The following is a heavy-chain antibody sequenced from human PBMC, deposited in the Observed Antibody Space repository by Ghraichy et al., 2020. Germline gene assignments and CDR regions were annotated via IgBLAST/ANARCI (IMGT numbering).Heavy chain of an antibody. V-gene: IGHV1-69*13. Sequence: SVKVSCKASGGTFSSYAISWVRQAPGQGLEWMGGIIPIFGTANYAQKFQGRVTITADESTSTAYMELSSLRSEDTAVYYCARAGGSYELRDAFDIWGQGTMVTVSS. CDR1: GGTFSSYA. CDR2: IIPIFGTA. J-gene: IGHJ3*02. CDR3: ARAGGSYELRDAFDI. D-gene: IGHD1-26*01.